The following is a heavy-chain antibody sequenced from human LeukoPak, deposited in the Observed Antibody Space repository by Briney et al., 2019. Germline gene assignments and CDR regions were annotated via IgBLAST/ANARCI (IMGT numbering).Heavy chain of an antibody. V-gene: IGHV3-48*03. CDR1: GFTFRVYE. Sequence: GGSLRLSCAASGFTFRVYEMQWVRQAPGKGLEWVSYISGRGDTIYYADSVKGRFTISRDNARNSPYLQMNSLRSEDTALYYCARGDYYGSQYYTYDIWGQGTMVTVSS. D-gene: IGHD3-10*01. CDR3: ARGDYYGSQYYTYDI. J-gene: IGHJ3*02. CDR2: ISGRGDTI.